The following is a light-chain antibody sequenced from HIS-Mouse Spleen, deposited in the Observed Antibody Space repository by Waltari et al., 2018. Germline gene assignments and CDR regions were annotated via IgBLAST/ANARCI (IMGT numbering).Light chain of an antibody. V-gene: IGLV3-10*01. Sequence: SYELTPPPSVSVSPGHTARITCYGDALPKKYAYWYQQKSGQAPELVIYEDSKRPSGIPERFSGSSSGTMATLTISGAQVEDEADYYCYSTDSSGNHRVFGGGTKLTVL. CDR1: ALPKKY. J-gene: IGLJ2*01. CDR2: EDS. CDR3: YSTDSSGNHRV.